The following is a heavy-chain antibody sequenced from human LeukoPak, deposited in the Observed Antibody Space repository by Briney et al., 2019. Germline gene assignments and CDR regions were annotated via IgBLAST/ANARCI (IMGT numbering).Heavy chain of an antibody. V-gene: IGHV4-34*01. CDR2: INHSGST. Sequence: SETLSLTCAVYGGSFSGYYWSWIRQPPGKGLEWIGEINHSGSTNYNPSLKSRVTISVDTSKNQLSLKLSSVTAADTAVYYCARDGYSSSPFDYWGQGTLVTVSS. J-gene: IGHJ4*02. CDR1: GGSFSGYY. CDR3: ARDGYSSSPFDY. D-gene: IGHD6-13*01.